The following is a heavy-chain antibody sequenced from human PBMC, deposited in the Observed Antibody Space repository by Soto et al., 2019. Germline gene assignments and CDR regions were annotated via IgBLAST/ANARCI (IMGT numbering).Heavy chain of an antibody. Sequence: EVQLVESGGGLVQPGGSLRLSCAASGFTFSSYWMHWVRQAPGKGLVWVSRINNDGTGTIYADSVKGRFTISRDNAKNTLYLQMNSLRAEDTAVYYWASTRIAVAGFDYWGQGTLVTVSS. CDR2: INNDGTGT. D-gene: IGHD6-19*01. J-gene: IGHJ4*02. CDR3: ASTRIAVAGFDY. V-gene: IGHV3-74*01. CDR1: GFTFSSYW.